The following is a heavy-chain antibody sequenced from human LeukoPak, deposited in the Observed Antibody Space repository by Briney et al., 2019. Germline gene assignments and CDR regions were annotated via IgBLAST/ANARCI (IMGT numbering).Heavy chain of an antibody. J-gene: IGHJ4*02. V-gene: IGHV3-66*01. CDR1: GFTVSSNY. Sequence: GGSLRLSCVASGFTVSSNYMSWVRQAPGKGLEWVSVIYSGGSTYYADSVKGRFTISRDNSKNTLYLQMNSLRAEDTAVYYCARDLLDYGGNFYFDYWGQGTLVTVSS. D-gene: IGHD4-23*01. CDR3: ARDLLDYGGNFYFDY. CDR2: IYSGGST.